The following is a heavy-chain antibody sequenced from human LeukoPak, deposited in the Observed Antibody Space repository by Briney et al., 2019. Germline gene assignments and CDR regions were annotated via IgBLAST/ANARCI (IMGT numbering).Heavy chain of an antibody. CDR1: GFIFSTYS. V-gene: IGHV3-48*01. CDR2: IISGSNTI. Sequence: PGGSLRLSCSASGFIFSTYSMTWVRQAPGRGLEWVAYIISGSNTIYYVDSVKDRFTVSRDNAENLLYLQMSSLRAEDTAVYYCARARIDYWGQGTLVTVSS. D-gene: IGHD1-14*01. J-gene: IGHJ4*02. CDR3: ARARIDY.